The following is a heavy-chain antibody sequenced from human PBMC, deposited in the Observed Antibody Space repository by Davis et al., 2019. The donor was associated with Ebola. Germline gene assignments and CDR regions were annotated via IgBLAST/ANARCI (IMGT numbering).Heavy chain of an antibody. J-gene: IGHJ5*02. D-gene: IGHD2-2*01. CDR2: ISGSGGST. V-gene: IGHV3-23*01. Sequence: PGGSLRLSCAASGFTFSSYAMSWVRQAPGKGLEWVSAISGSGGSTYYADSVKGRFTISRDNSKNTLYLQMNSLRAEDTAVYYCAKDRVPAVPQGGWFDPWGQGTLVTVSS. CDR1: GFTFSSYA. CDR3: AKDRVPAVPQGGWFDP.